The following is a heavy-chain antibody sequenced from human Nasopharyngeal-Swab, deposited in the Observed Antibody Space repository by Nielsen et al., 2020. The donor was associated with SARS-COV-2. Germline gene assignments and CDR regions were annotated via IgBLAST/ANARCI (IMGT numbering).Heavy chain of an antibody. V-gene: IGHV4-39*01. D-gene: IGHD3-22*01. CDR3: ASPYYDSSGYDAWFDP. CDR1: GGSISSSSYY. J-gene: IGHJ5*02. CDR2: IYYSGCT. Sequence: SETLSLTCTVSGGSISSSSYYWGWIRQPTGKGLEWIGSIYYSGCTYYNPSLKSRVTISVDTSTNQFSLRLSSVTAADTAVYYCASPYYDSSGYDAWFDPWGQGTLVTVSS.